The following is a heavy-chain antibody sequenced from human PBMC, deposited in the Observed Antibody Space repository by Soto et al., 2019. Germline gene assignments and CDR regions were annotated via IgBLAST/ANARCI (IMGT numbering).Heavy chain of an antibody. CDR2: ISAYNGNT. J-gene: IGHJ4*02. Sequence: ASVKVSCKASGYTFTSYGISWVRQAPGQGLEWMGWISAYNGNTNYAQKLQGRVTMTTDTSTSTAYMELRSLRSDDTAVYYCARDGPSYSSGWKSPFGFDYWGKGTLVTVDS. CDR1: GYTFTSYG. V-gene: IGHV1-18*01. CDR3: ARDGPSYSSGWKSPFGFDY. D-gene: IGHD6-19*01.